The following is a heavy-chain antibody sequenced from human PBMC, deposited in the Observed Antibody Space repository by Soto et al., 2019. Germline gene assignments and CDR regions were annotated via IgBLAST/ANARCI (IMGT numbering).Heavy chain of an antibody. Sequence: VGSLRLSCAASGFTFSSYSMNWVRQAPGKGLEGVSYISSSSSTIYYADSVKGRFTISRDNAKNSLFLKMNSLRKKNTAVYYGAGDREGYGISTSCGPEAFDCGGEGPMVTASS. CDR1: GFTFSSYS. CDR3: AGDREGYGISTSCGPEAFDC. CDR2: ISSSSSTI. D-gene: IGHD2-2*01. V-gene: IGHV3-48*02. J-gene: IGHJ3*01.